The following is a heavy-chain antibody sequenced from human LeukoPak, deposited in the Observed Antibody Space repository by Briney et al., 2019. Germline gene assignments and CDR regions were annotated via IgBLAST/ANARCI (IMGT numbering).Heavy chain of an antibody. J-gene: IGHJ4*02. Sequence: GRSLRLSCAASGFTFDDYAMHWVRQAPGKGLEWVSGISWNSGSIGYADSVKGRFTISRDNAKNSLYLQMNSLRAEDTALYYCAAGGFTNGWWTVQNNVYFAYWGQGTLVTVSS. V-gene: IGHV3-9*01. CDR1: GFTFDDYA. CDR3: AAGGFTNGWWTVQNNVYFAY. D-gene: IGHD6-19*01. CDR2: ISWNSGSI.